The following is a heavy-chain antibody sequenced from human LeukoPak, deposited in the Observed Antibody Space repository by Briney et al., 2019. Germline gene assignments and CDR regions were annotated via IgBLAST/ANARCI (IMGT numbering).Heavy chain of an antibody. J-gene: IGHJ4*02. D-gene: IGHD6-13*01. V-gene: IGHV4-59*01. CDR3: AGGIAAAGHEGDY. CDR1: GGSISNYY. CDR2: IYYGGST. Sequence: SETLSLTCTVSGGSISNYYWSWIRQPPGKGLEWIGYIYYGGSTNYNPSLKSRVTISVDTSKNQFSLKLSSVTAADTAVYYCAGGIAAAGHEGDYWGQGTLVTVSS.